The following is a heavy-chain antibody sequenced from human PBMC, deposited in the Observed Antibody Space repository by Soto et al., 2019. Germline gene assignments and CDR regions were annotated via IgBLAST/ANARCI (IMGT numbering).Heavy chain of an antibody. Sequence: VASVKVSCKASGYTFTSYGISWVRQAPGQGLEWMGWISAYNGNTNYAQKLQGRVTMTTDTSTSTAYMELRSLRSDDTAVYYCARPEMATMEGSFDYWGQGPLVTLSS. CDR1: GYTFTSYG. V-gene: IGHV1-18*01. CDR2: ISAYNGNT. D-gene: IGHD5-12*01. CDR3: ARPEMATMEGSFDY. J-gene: IGHJ4*02.